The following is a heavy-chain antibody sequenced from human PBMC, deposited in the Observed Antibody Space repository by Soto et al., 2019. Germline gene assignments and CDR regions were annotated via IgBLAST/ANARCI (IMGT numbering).Heavy chain of an antibody. CDR1: VASISSGGYY. CDR2: IYYSGST. D-gene: IGHD3-22*01. J-gene: IGHJ5*02. CDR3: ARESKYDTSGYPPWFAP. Sequence: QVQLQESGPGLVKPSQTLSLTCTVSVASISSGGYYWSWIRQHPGEGLEWIGYIYYSGSTSYNPSLKSRVTISVDTSKNPFSLTLSSVTDADTAVYYCARESKYDTSGYPPWFAPWGQGTLVTVSS. V-gene: IGHV4-31*03.